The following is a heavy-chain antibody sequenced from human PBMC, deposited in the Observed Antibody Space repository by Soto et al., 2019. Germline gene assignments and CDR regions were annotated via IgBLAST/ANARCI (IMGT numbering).Heavy chain of an antibody. V-gene: IGHV3-15*01. J-gene: IGHJ3*02. Sequence: GGSLRLSCAASGFTFSNAWMSWVRQAPGKGLEWVGRIKSKTDGGTTDYAAPVKGRFTISRDDSKNTLYLQMNSLKTEDTAVYYCTPDPTGDRDDAFDIWGQGTMVTVSS. CDR3: TPDPTGDRDDAFDI. D-gene: IGHD7-27*01. CDR1: GFTFSNAW. CDR2: IKSKTDGGTT.